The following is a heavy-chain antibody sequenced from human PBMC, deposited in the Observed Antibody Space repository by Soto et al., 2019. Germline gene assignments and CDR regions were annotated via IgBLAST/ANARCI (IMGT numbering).Heavy chain of an antibody. CDR3: AKPYSSGWTRPDY. CDR2: IWYDGSNK. D-gene: IGHD6-25*01. Sequence: RLSCAASGFTFSSYGMHWVRQAPGKGLEWVAVIWYDGSNKYYADSVKGRFTISRDNSKNTLYLQMNSLRAEDTAVYYCAKPYSSGWTRPDYWGQGTLVTVSS. V-gene: IGHV3-33*06. J-gene: IGHJ4*02. CDR1: GFTFSSYG.